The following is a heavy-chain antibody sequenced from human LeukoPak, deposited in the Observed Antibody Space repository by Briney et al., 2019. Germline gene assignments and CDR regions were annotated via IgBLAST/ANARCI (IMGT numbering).Heavy chain of an antibody. J-gene: IGHJ4*02. CDR2: INPNSGGT. V-gene: IGHV1-2*02. Sequence: ASVKVSCKASGYTFTGYYMHLVRQAPGQGLEWMGWINPNSGGTNYAQKFQGRVTMTRDTSISTAYMELSRLRSDDTAVYYCARAYYDSSGYPYFDYWGQGTLVTVSS. CDR1: GYTFTGYY. D-gene: IGHD3-22*01. CDR3: ARAYYDSSGYPYFDY.